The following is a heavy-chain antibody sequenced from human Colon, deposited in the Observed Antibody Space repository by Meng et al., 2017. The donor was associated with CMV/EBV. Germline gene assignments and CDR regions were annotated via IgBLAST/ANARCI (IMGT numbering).Heavy chain of an antibody. CDR2: IRSKANNYAT. CDR3: SRPTAVASSATDY. CDR1: GFIFSDSA. V-gene: IGHV3-73*01. J-gene: IGHJ4*02. Sequence: GESLKISCAASGFIFSDSAMYWVRQASGKGPEWVGRIRSKANNYATTYAASVEGRFTISRDDSKNMVYLEMNSLKTEDTAVYYCSRPTAVASSATDYWGQGTLVTVSS. D-gene: IGHD6-19*01.